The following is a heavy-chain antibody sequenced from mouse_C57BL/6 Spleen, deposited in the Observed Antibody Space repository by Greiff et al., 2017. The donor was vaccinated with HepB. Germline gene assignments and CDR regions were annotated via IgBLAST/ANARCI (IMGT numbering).Heavy chain of an antibody. CDR2: IYPRSGNT. CDR3: ARVSFAY. J-gene: IGHJ3*01. V-gene: IGHV1-81*01. Sequence: QVQLQQSGAELARPGASVKLSCKASGYTFTSYGISWVKQRTGQGLEWIGEIYPRSGNTYYNEKFKGKATLTEDKSSSTAYMELRSLTSEDSAVYFCARVSFAYWGQGTLVTVSA. CDR1: GYTFTSYG.